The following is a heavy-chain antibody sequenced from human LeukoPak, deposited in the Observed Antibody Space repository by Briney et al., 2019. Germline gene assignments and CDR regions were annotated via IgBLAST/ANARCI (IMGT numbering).Heavy chain of an antibody. J-gene: IGHJ6*03. CDR1: GLTVSSNC. V-gene: IGHV3-53*01. CDR3: ARAGGYYMDV. Sequence: GGSLRLSCAASGLTVSSNCMSWVRQAPGKGLEWVSFIYSGGNTYYADSVKGRFTISRDNSKNTLYLQMNSLRAEDTALYYCARAGGYYMDVWGKGTTVTVSS. D-gene: IGHD4-23*01. CDR2: IYSGGNT.